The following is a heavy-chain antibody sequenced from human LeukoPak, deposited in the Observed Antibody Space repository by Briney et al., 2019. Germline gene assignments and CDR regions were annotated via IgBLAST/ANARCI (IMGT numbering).Heavy chain of an antibody. CDR2: INTDNGNT. Sequence: ASVTVSCKTSGYTFTNHPMHWMRQAPGQRLEWMGWINTDNGNTKYSQKFQGRVAFTRDTSASTAYMELNSLTSEDTSVYYCAPLIGAYFDYWGRGTLVTVSS. CDR1: GYTFTNHP. V-gene: IGHV1-3*04. CDR3: APLIGAYFDY. D-gene: IGHD3-22*01. J-gene: IGHJ4*01.